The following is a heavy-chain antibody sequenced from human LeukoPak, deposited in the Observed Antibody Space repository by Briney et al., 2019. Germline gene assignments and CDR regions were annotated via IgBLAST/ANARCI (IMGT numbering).Heavy chain of an antibody. CDR1: GFTFGDYY. J-gene: IGHJ6*03. V-gene: IGHV3-11*01. CDR3: ARDLRSRFSENFYYYMDV. D-gene: IGHD3-3*01. CDR2: ISSGGRTI. Sequence: GGSLRLSCAASGFTFGDYYMSWIRQAPGKGLEWVSYISSGGRTIYYADSVKGRFTISRDNAKNLLYLQMNSLRVEDTAFYYCARDLRSRFSENFYYYMDVWGKGTTVTVSS.